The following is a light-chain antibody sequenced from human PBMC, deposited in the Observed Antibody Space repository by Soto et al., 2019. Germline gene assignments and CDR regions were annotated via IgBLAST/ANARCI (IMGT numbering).Light chain of an antibody. CDR3: QQSYVTPLT. J-gene: IGKJ4*01. Sequence: DIQMTQSPSTLSASVGDRVTITCRASQSISGLLAWYQQKPGKAPKLLIYSASNLQRGVPSRFSGGGSGTEFTLTINNLQPEDFATYYCQQSYVTPLTFGGGTKVDIK. V-gene: IGKV1-5*01. CDR2: SAS. CDR1: QSISGL.